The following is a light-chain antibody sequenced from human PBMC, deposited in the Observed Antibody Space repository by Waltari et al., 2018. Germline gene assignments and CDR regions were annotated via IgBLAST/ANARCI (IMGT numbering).Light chain of an antibody. Sequence: EIVLTQSPATLSLSPGARATLSCRASQSISNYLVWYQQNPGQAPRVLIYHAANRATGIPARFSGSGSGTDFTLTISSLEPEDFAVYYCQQRDKWPTTFGQGTRLDIK. V-gene: IGKV3-11*01. CDR1: QSISNY. CDR3: QQRDKWPTT. CDR2: HAA. J-gene: IGKJ5*01.